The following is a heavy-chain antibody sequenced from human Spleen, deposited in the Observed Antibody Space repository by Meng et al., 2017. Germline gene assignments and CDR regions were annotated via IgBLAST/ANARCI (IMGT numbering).Heavy chain of an antibody. J-gene: IGHJ4*02. CDR1: GYTFTSTY. CDR2: INPSGGST. D-gene: IGHD1-26*01. CDR3: ARERPGRTSGSHPLDF. Sequence: QVQLVQSGAEVKKPGASVKVSCKASGYTFTSTYIHWVRHAPGQGLEWMGIINPSGGSTSYTQKFQGRVTMTGDTSTSTVYMELSSLKSEDTAVYYCARERPGRTSGSHPLDFWGQGTLVTVSS. V-gene: IGHV1-46*01.